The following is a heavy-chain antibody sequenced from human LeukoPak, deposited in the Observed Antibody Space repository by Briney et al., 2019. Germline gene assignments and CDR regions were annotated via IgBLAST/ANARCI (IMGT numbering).Heavy chain of an antibody. V-gene: IGHV1-69*04. CDR2: IIPILGIA. CDR3: ARDAFRLLWFREVPFFFDP. D-gene: IGHD3-10*01. CDR1: GGTFSSYA. J-gene: IGHJ5*02. Sequence: SVKVSCKASGGTFSSYAISWVRQAPGQGLEWMGRIIPILGIANYAQEFQGRVTITADKSTSTAYMELSSLRSEDTAVYYCARDAFRLLWFREVPFFFDPWGQGTLVTVSS.